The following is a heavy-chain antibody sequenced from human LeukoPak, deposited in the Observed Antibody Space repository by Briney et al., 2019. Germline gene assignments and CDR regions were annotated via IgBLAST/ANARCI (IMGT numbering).Heavy chain of an antibody. V-gene: IGHV4-34*01. CDR3: ARDDSSGYSRYFDL. Sequence: SETLSLTCAVYGGSFSGYYWSWIRQPPGKGLEWIGEINHSGSTNYNPSLKSRVTISVDTSKNQFSLKLSPVTAADTAVYYCARDDSSGYSRYFDLWGRGTLVTVSS. D-gene: IGHD3-22*01. J-gene: IGHJ2*01. CDR1: GGSFSGYY. CDR2: INHSGST.